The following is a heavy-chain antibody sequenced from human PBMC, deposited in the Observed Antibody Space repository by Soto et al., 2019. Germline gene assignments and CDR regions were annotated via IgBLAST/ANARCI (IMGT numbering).Heavy chain of an antibody. Sequence: QVQLQQWGAGLLKPSETLSLTCAVYGGSFSGYYWSWIRQPPGKGLEWSGEINHSGSTNYNPSLKSRVTISVDTSKNQFSLKLSSVTAADTAVYYCARGRGDIVVVPARYVNFDYWGQGTLVTVSS. CDR2: INHSGST. CDR1: GGSFSGYY. D-gene: IGHD2-2*01. V-gene: IGHV4-34*01. J-gene: IGHJ4*02. CDR3: ARGRGDIVVVPARYVNFDY.